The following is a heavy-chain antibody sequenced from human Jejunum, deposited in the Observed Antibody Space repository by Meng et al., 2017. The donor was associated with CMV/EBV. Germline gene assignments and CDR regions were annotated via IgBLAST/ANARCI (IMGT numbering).Heavy chain of an antibody. V-gene: IGHV3-7*01. Sequence: SGFTFTSYWMTWVRQAPGKGLEWVANIKQDGSEKYYVDSVKGRFTISRDNAKNSLYLQMDSLRAEDTAVYYCARIQVYSKGYYGMDVWGQGTTVT. J-gene: IGHJ6*02. CDR2: IKQDGSEK. D-gene: IGHD4-11*01. CDR1: GFTFTSYW. CDR3: ARIQVYSKGYYGMDV.